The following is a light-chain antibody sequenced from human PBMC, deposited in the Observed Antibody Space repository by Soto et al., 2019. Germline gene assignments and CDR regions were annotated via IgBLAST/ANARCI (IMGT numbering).Light chain of an antibody. Sequence: ALTQPASVSGSPGQSITISCTGTSSDVGGYNYVSWYQQHPGKAPKFMIYEVSNRPSGVSNRFSGSKSGNTASLTISGLQAEDEADYYCSSYTSSSTLVVFGGGTKVTVL. J-gene: IGLJ2*01. CDR2: EVS. CDR3: SSYTSSSTLVV. CDR1: SSDVGGYNY. V-gene: IGLV2-14*01.